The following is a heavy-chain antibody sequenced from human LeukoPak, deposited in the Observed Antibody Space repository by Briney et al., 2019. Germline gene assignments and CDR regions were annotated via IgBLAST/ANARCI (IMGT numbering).Heavy chain of an antibody. Sequence: GSLRLSCAASGFSFKDYWMSWVRQAPGRGLEWIGEINHSGSTNYNPSLKSRVTISVDTSKNQFSLKLSSVTAADTAVYYCARRGGDPWGQGTLVTVSS. CDR1: GFSFKDYW. V-gene: IGHV4-34*01. CDR2: INHSGST. CDR3: ARRGGDP. J-gene: IGHJ5*02.